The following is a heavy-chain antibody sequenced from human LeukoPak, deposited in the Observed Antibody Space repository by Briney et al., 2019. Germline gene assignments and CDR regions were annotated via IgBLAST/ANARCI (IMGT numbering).Heavy chain of an antibody. D-gene: IGHD3-10*01. J-gene: IGHJ3*02. CDR3: ARSYGSGSYYQFDI. V-gene: IGHV4-31*11. CDR1: GGSISSGGYY. Sequence: SQTLSLTCAVSGGSISSGGYYWTWIRQHPGKGLEWIGYIYYSGSAYYNPSLKSRVTISVDTSKNQFSLKLNSVTAADTAVYYCARSYGSGSYYQFDIWGQGTMVTVSS. CDR2: IYYSGSA.